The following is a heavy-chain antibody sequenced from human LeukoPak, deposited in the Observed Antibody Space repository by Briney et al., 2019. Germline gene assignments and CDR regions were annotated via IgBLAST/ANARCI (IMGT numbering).Heavy chain of an antibody. CDR1: GFTFGTYA. V-gene: IGHV3-49*03. CDR3: TRYSGRTDY. Sequence: HSGGSLRLSCTSSGFTFGTYAVSWFRQAPGKGLEWVAFIRSKTFGRTTEYAASVEGRFTISRDDSKSIAYLQMNSLKTEDTAVYYWTRYSGRTDYWGQGTLVTVSS. J-gene: IGHJ4*02. CDR2: IRSKTFGRTT. D-gene: IGHD5-18*01.